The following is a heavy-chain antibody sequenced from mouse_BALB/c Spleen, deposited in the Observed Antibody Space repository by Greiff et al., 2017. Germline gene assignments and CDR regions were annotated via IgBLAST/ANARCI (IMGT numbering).Heavy chain of an antibody. CDR2: ISCYNGAT. D-gene: IGHD2-3*01. CDR3: ARSHGYLYYFDY. CDR1: GYSFTGYY. J-gene: IGHJ2*01. Sequence: LVKTGASVKISCKASGYSFTGYYMHWVKQSHGKSLEWIGYISCYNGATSYNQKFKGKATFTVDTSSSTAYMQFNSLTSEDSAVYYCARSHGYLYYFDYWGQGTTLTVSS. V-gene: IGHV1S34*01.